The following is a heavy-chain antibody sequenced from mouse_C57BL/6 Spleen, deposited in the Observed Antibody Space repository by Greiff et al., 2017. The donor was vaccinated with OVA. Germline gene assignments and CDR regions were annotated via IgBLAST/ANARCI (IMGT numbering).Heavy chain of an antibody. V-gene: IGHV1-67*01. D-gene: IGHD1-1*02. CDR1: GYTFTDYA. CDR2: ISTYYGDA. CDR3: ARKAMVGKPWFAY. Sequence: VKVVESGPELVRPGVSVKISCKGSGYTFTDYAMHWVKQSHAKSLEWIGVISTYYGDASYNQKFKDKATMTVDKSSSTAYMELARLTSEDSAVYYCARKAMVGKPWFAYWGQGTLVTVSA. J-gene: IGHJ3*01.